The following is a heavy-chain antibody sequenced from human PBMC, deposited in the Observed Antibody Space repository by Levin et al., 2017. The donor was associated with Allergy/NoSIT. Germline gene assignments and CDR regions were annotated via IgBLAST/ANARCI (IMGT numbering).Heavy chain of an antibody. CDR2: IKQDGSEK. CDR3: ARISLAAALFDN. Sequence: GESLKISCAASGFTFSNYWMSWVRLAPGKGLEWVANIKQDGSEKYYVDSVEGRFTISRDNAKNSLFLQMNSLRVEDAAVYYCARISLAAALFDNWGQGTLVTVSS. V-gene: IGHV3-7*01. CDR1: GFTFSNYW. J-gene: IGHJ4*02. D-gene: IGHD6-13*01.